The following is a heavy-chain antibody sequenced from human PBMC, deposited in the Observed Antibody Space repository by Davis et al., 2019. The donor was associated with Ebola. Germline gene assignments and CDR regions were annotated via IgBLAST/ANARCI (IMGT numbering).Heavy chain of an antibody. CDR2: INPNSGGT. Sequence: ASVKVSCKASGYTFTGYYMHWVRQAPGQGLEWMGWINPNSGGTNYAQKLQGRVTMTTDTSTSTAYVELRSLRSEDTAVYYCAREATVVTPDYFDYWGQGTLVTVSS. CDR3: AREATVVTPDYFDY. D-gene: IGHD4-23*01. CDR1: GYTFTGYY. V-gene: IGHV1-2*02. J-gene: IGHJ4*02.